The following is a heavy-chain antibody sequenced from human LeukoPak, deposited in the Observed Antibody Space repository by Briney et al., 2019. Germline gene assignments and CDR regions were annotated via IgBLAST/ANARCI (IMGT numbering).Heavy chain of an antibody. Sequence: QAGGSLRLSCAASGFTFSSYGMHWVRQAPDKGLEWVTVIWYDGSNKYYADSVKGRFTISRDNSKNTLYLQMNSLRAEDTAVYYCARDWGGENDYWGQGTLVTVSS. CDR2: IWYDGSNK. V-gene: IGHV3-33*01. CDR1: GFTFSSYG. D-gene: IGHD3-10*01. CDR3: ARDWGGENDY. J-gene: IGHJ4*02.